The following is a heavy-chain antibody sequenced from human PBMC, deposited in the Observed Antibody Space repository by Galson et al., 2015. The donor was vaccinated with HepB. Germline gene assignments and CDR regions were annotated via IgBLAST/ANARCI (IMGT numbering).Heavy chain of an antibody. CDR3: TTDPPRGGNTAMAIWGNAFDI. D-gene: IGHD5-18*01. J-gene: IGHJ3*02. Sequence: SLRLSCAASGFTFSNAWMSWVRQAPGKGLERVGRIKSKTDGGTTDYAAPVKGRFTISRDDSKNTLYLQMNSLKTEDTAVYYCTTDPPRGGNTAMAIWGNAFDIWGQGTMVTVSS. CDR2: IKSKTDGGTT. CDR1: GFTFSNAW. V-gene: IGHV3-15*01.